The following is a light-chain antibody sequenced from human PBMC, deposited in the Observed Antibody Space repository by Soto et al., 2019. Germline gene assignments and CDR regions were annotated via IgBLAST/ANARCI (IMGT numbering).Light chain of an antibody. CDR1: QTISSW. CDR3: KYYNSYSEA. Sequence: DIQMTHSPSTLSGSVGDRVTITCRASQTISSWLAWYQQKPGKAPKLLIYKASTLKSGVPSRSRGSGSGKELTLTISSLQPDDFATYHCKYYNSYSEAFVDGPKVDIX. CDR2: KAS. V-gene: IGKV1-5*03. J-gene: IGKJ1*01.